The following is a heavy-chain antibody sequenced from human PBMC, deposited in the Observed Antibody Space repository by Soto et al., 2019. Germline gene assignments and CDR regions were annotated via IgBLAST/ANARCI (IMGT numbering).Heavy chain of an antibody. CDR2: IIPIFGTA. J-gene: IGHJ6*02. V-gene: IGHV1-69*13. Sequence: SVKVSCKASGGTFSSYAISWVRQAPGQGLEWMGGIIPIFGTANYAQKFQGRVTITADESTSTAYMELSSLRSEHTAVYYCARDSGELAIRGGYYHYGMDVSGQGTTVTVSS. CDR3: ARDSGELAIRGGYYHYGMDV. D-gene: IGHD3-10*01. CDR1: GGTFSSYA.